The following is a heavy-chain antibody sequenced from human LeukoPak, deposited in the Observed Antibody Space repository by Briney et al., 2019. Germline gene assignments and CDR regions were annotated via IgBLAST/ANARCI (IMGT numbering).Heavy chain of an antibody. V-gene: IGHV3-9*01. Sequence: GGSLRLSCAASGFTFSSYAMSWVRQAPGKGLEWVSGISWNSGSIGYADSVKGRFTISRDNAKNSLYLQMNSLRAEDTALYYCAKGRTGVAPDFDYWGQGTLVTVSS. CDR1: GFTFSSYA. D-gene: IGHD3-3*01. J-gene: IGHJ4*02. CDR3: AKGRTGVAPDFDY. CDR2: ISWNSGSI.